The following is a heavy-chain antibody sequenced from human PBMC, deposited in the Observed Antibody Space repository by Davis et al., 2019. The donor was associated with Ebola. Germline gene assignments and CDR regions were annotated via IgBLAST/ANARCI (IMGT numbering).Heavy chain of an antibody. Sequence: AASVKVSCKASGYTFTSYGISWVRQAPGQGLEWMGWISAYNGNTNYAQKLQGRVTITRDTSASTAYMELSSLRSEDTAVYYCAREMEGLWFGEPLEPWGQGTLVTVSS. D-gene: IGHD3-10*01. CDR3: AREMEGLWFGEPLEP. CDR1: GYTFTSYG. J-gene: IGHJ5*02. CDR2: ISAYNGNT. V-gene: IGHV1-18*01.